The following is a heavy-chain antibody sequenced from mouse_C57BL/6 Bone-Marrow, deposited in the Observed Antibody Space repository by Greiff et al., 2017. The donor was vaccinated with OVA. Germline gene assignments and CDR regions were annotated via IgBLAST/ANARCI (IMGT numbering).Heavy chain of an antibody. D-gene: IGHD1-1*01. CDR1: GFTFSDYY. Sequence: EVKLQESGGGLVQPGGSLKLSCAASGFTFSDYYMYWVRQTPEKRLEWVAYISNGGGSTYYPDTVKGRFTISRDNAKNTLYLQMSRLKSEDTAMYDCARPHYYGSSYYFDYWGQGTTLTVSS. J-gene: IGHJ2*01. CDR2: ISNGGGST. V-gene: IGHV5-12*01. CDR3: ARPHYYGSSYYFDY.